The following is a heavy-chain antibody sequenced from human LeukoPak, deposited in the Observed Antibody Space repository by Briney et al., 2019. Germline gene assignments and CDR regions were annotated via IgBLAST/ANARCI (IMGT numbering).Heavy chain of an antibody. CDR2: INHSGST. CDR1: GGSFSGYY. V-gene: IGHV4-34*01. J-gene: IGHJ4*02. Sequence: SETLSLTCAVYGGSFSGYYWSWIRQPPGKGLEWIGEINHSGSTNYNPSLKSRVTISVDTSKNQFSLKLSSVTAADTAVYYCARAPPVVAARRFDYWGQGTLVTVPS. CDR3: ARAPPVVAARRFDY. D-gene: IGHD2-15*01.